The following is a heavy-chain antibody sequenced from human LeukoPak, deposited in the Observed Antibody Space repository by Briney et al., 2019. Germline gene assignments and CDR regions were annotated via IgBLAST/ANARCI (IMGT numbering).Heavy chain of an antibody. V-gene: IGHV5-51*01. D-gene: IGHD6-13*01. J-gene: IGHJ5*02. Sequence: LGESLKISCKGVGYSFTNYWIGWVRQMPGKGMEWMEVIYPGDSRVRYNPSFQGQVTISVDKSVSTAYLQWISLKASDTAMYYCACRDLSSTWSYPWGQGTLVTVSS. CDR3: ACRDLSSTWSYP. CDR2: IYPGDSRV. CDR1: GYSFTNYW.